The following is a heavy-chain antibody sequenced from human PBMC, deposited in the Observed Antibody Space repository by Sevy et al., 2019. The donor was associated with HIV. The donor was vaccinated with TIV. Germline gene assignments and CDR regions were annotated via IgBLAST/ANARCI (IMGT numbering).Heavy chain of an antibody. J-gene: IGHJ4*02. V-gene: IGHV3-33*01. CDR3: VRGRDYGNFDY. Sequence: GGSLRLSCAASGFNFSIYGMHWVRQAPGKGLEWVALIYFHGSIKYYVDSVKGRFTISRDNSKNTLYLQMNSLSVEDTAVYSCVRGRDYGNFDYWGQGTLVTVSS. CDR1: GFNFSIYG. CDR2: IYFHGSIK. D-gene: IGHD3-10*01.